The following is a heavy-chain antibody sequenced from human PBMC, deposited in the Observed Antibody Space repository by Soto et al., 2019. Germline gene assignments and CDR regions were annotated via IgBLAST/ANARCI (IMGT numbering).Heavy chain of an antibody. CDR2: ISYDGSNK. J-gene: IGHJ5*02. D-gene: IGHD6-13*01. Sequence: PGGSLRLSCAASGCSLSSYGMKWVRQAPGKGLEWVAVISYDGSNKYYADSGKGRFTISRDNSKNTLYLQMNSLIAEDTAVYYCAKDLSAAAGAPWFDPWGQGTLVTVSS. CDR3: AKDLSAAAGAPWFDP. CDR1: GCSLSSYG. V-gene: IGHV3-30*18.